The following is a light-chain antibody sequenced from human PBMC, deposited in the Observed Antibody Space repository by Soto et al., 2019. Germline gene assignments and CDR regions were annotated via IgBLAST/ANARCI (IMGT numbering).Light chain of an antibody. J-gene: IGKJ2*01. CDR1: QSVLYSSNNKNY. CDR2: WAS. CDR3: EQYYSTPYT. V-gene: IGKV4-1*01. Sequence: DIVMTQSPDSLAVSLGERATINCKSSQSVLYSSNNKNYLAWYQQKPGQPPKLLIYWASTRESGVPDRFSGSGSGTDLTLTISSLQAEDVAVYDCEQYYSTPYTFGQGTKLEIK.